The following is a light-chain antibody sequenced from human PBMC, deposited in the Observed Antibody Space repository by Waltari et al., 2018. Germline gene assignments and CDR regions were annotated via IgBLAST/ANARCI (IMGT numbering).Light chain of an antibody. CDR1: SSNIGGNF. CDR3: AAWDDNLTGPL. V-gene: IGLV1-47*01. CDR2: KNN. J-gene: IGLJ3*02. Sequence: SVLTQPPSASGTPGQTVTIPCSGSSSNIGGNFVYWYQQLPGMAPQLPNYKNNQRPSGVPDRFSGSKSGTSASLAISGLRSDDEAEYYCAAWDDNLTGPLFGGGTKVTVL.